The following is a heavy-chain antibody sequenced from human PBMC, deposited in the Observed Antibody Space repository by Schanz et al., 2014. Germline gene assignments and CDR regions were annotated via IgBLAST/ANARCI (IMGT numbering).Heavy chain of an antibody. D-gene: IGHD3-22*01. CDR3: ARPTYYYDSSGYSGRPFQH. CDR2: INPNSGGT. J-gene: IGHJ1*01. V-gene: IGHV1-2*06. Sequence: QVQLVQSGAEVKKPGASVKVSCKASGYTFTGHHMHWVRQAPGQGLEWMGRINPNSGGTNYAQKFQGRVTMTRDTSISTAYMELSRLRSDDTAVYYCARPTYYYDSSGYSGRPFQHWGQGPLVTVSS. CDR1: GYTFTGHH.